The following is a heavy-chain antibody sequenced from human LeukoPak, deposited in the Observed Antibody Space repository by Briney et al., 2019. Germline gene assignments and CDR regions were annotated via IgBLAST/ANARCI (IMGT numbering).Heavy chain of an antibody. Sequence: GGSLRLSCAASGFTVSNNYMSWVRQAPGKGLEWVSVIYSGGSTYYADSVKGRFTISRDNAKNSLYLQMNSLRAEDTAVYYCARSILYYYDSSGYSRPWAFDIWGQGTMVTVSS. CDR3: ARSILYYYDSSGYSRPWAFDI. CDR1: GFTVSNNY. J-gene: IGHJ3*02. CDR2: IYSGGST. D-gene: IGHD3-22*01. V-gene: IGHV3-53*01.